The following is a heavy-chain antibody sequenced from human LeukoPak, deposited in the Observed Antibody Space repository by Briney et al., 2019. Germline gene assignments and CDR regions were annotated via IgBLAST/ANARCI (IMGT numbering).Heavy chain of an antibody. CDR1: GYTFPSYY. J-gene: IGHJ4*02. D-gene: IGHD1-26*01. V-gene: IGHV1-46*01. CDR2: INPSGGSK. CDR3: ARDVGGSYTFDY. Sequence: ASVTVSCKASGYTFPSYYMHWVRQAPRQGLEWMGIINPSGGSKSHAQKFQGRVTTTSDTSTSTVYMELRSLRSEDTAVYYCARDVGGSYTFDYWGEGTLVTVS.